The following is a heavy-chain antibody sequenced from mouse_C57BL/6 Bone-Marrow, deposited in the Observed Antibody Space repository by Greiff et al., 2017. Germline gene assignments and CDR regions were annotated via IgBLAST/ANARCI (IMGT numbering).Heavy chain of an antibody. CDR2: IRSKSNNYAT. Sequence: EVKLMESGGGLVQPKGSLKLSCAASGFSFNTYAMNWVRQAPGKGLEWVARIRSKSNNYATYYADSVKDRFTISRDDSESMLYLQMNNLKTEDTAMYYCVSLLSGAMDYWGQGTSVTVSS. D-gene: IGHD2-1*01. CDR1: GFSFNTYA. V-gene: IGHV10-1*01. J-gene: IGHJ4*01. CDR3: VSLLSGAMDY.